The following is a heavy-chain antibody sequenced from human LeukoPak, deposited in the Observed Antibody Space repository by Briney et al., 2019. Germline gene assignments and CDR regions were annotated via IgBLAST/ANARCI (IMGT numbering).Heavy chain of an antibody. V-gene: IGHV4-59*01. D-gene: IGHD5-18*01. J-gene: IGHJ6*03. CDR2: IFYSGST. Sequence: SETLSLTCTVSGGSISSYYWSWIRQPPGKGLEWIGYIFYSGSTNYNPSLKSRVTISVDTSKNQFSLKLSSVTAADTAVYSCARGGYSYGSFTGYYMDVWGKGTTVTISS. CDR1: GGSISSYY. CDR3: ARGGYSYGSFTGYYMDV.